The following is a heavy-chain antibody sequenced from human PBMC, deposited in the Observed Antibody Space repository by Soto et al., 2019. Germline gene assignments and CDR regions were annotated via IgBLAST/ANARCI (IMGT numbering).Heavy chain of an antibody. D-gene: IGHD3-3*02. CDR2: IFYLGSS. V-gene: IGHV4-39*01. CDR3: ARHSLALRKDNWFDP. CDR1: GDSIISSDFY. J-gene: IGHJ5*02. Sequence: SETLSITCTVSGDSIISSDFYWGWVRQPPGKGLEWIGSIFYLGSSYYNPSLKSRVTMSVDTSKNQFSLRLRSVTAADTALYFCARHSLALRKDNWFDPWGQGIMVTVSS.